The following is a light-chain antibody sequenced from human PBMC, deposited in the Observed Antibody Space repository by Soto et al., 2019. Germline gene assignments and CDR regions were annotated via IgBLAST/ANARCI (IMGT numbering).Light chain of an antibody. Sequence: DIQMTQSPSTLSASVGDSVTISCRAGQSISTWLAWYQQKPGKAPKLLMYDASSLESGVPSRFSGSGSGTDFTLTISCLQSEDFATYYCQQYYSYPWTFGQGTKVDIK. CDR3: QQYYSYPWT. CDR2: DAS. V-gene: IGKV1-5*01. CDR1: QSISTW. J-gene: IGKJ1*01.